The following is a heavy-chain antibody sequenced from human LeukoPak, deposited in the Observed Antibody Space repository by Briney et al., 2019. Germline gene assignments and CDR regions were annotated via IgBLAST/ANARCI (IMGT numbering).Heavy chain of an antibody. D-gene: IGHD6-19*01. Sequence: GGSLRLSCAASGFSFSTYGMEWVRQAPGKGLEWVSFIQYDGSNKYYADSVKGRFTISRDNSKNTLYLQMNSLRAEDTAVYYCAKEAAVAGNWDYWGQGTLVTVSS. J-gene: IGHJ4*02. CDR2: IQYDGSNK. CDR3: AKEAAVAGNWDY. V-gene: IGHV3-30*02. CDR1: GFSFSTYG.